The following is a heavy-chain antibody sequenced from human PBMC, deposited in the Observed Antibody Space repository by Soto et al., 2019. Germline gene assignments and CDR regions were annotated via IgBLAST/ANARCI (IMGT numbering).Heavy chain of an antibody. J-gene: IGHJ6*02. D-gene: IGHD2-2*02. CDR3: AREPLYCSSTSCYTVGDYYGMDV. CDR1: GDSVSSNSAA. Sequence: SQTLSLTCAISGDSVSSNSAAWNWIRQSPSRGLEWLGRTYYRSKWYNDYAVSVKSRITINPDTSKNQFSLQLNSVTPEDTAVYYCAREPLYCSSTSCYTVGDYYGMDVWGQGTTVTVSS. CDR2: TYYRSKWYN. V-gene: IGHV6-1*01.